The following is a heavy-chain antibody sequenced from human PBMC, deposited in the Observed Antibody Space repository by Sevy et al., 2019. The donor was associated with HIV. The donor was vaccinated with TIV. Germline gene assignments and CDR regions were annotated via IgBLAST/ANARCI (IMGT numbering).Heavy chain of an antibody. CDR3: AKKSLVGATRSTYFDY. CDR1: GFTFSDYY. Sequence: GGSLRLSCAASGFTFSDYYMSWIRQAPGKGLEWVSYISSSSSYTNYADSVKGRFTIYRDKAKNSLYLQMNSLRAEDTAVYYCAKKSLVGATRSTYFDYWGQGTLVTVSS. J-gene: IGHJ4*02. V-gene: IGHV3-11*06. CDR2: ISSSSSYT. D-gene: IGHD1-26*01.